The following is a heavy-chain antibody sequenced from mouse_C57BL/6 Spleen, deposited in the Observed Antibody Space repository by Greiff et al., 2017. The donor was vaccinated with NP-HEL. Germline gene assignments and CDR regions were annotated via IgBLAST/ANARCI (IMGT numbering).Heavy chain of an antibody. V-gene: IGHV10-1*01. Sequence: EVQVVESGGGLVQPKGSLKLSCAASGFSFNTYAMNWVRQAPGKGLEWVARIRSKSNNYATYYADSVKDRFTISRDDSESMLYLQMNNLKTEDTAMYYCVTVVGGAMDYWGQGTSVTVSS. CDR2: IRSKSNNYAT. CDR3: VTVVGGAMDY. J-gene: IGHJ4*01. D-gene: IGHD1-1*01. CDR1: GFSFNTYA.